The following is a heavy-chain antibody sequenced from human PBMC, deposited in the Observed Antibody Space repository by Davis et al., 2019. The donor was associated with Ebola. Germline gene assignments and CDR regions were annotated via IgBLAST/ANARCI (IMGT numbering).Heavy chain of an antibody. J-gene: IGHJ6*04. CDR3: ARRYSWDGMDV. CDR2: IWYDGSNK. CDR1: GLTFSTYA. V-gene: IGHV3-33*08. D-gene: IGHD5-18*01. Sequence: GGSLRLSCAASGLTFSTYAMNGVRQAPGKGLEWVAVIWYDGSNKYYADSVKGRFTISRDNSKNTLYLQMNSLRAEDTAVYYCARRYSWDGMDVWGKGTTVTVSS.